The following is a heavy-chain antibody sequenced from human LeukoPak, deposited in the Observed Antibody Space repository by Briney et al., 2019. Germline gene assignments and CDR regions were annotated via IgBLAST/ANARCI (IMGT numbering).Heavy chain of an antibody. CDR1: GGSISSYH. D-gene: IGHD2-2*02. CDR3: AREIPDIVVVPAAIGWFDP. V-gene: IGHV4-34*01. CDR2: INHSGST. J-gene: IGHJ5*02. Sequence: SETLSLTCTVSGGSISSYHWSWIRQPPGKGLEWIGEINHSGSTNYNPSLKSRVTISVDTSKNQFSLKLSSVTAADTAVYYCAREIPDIVVVPAAIGWFDPWGQGTLVTVSS.